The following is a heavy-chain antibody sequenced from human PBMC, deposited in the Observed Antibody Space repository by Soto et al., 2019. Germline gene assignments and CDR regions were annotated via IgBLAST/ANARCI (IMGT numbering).Heavy chain of an antibody. D-gene: IGHD2-2*01. Sequence: EVQLLESGGGLVQPGGSLRLSCAASGFTFSSYAMSWVRQAPGKGLEWVSAISGSDGSTYYADSVKGRFTISRDNSKNTLYLQMNSLRAEDTAVYYCAKKLGYCSSTSCWAWFDPWGQGTLVTVSS. CDR1: GFTFSSYA. CDR3: AKKLGYCSSTSCWAWFDP. J-gene: IGHJ5*02. V-gene: IGHV3-23*01. CDR2: ISGSDGST.